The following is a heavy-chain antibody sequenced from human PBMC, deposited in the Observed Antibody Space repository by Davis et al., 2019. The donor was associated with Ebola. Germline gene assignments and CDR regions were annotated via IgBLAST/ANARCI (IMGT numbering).Heavy chain of an antibody. D-gene: IGHD6-13*01. J-gene: IGHJ3*02. CDR1: GGSISSSNW. V-gene: IGHV4-4*02. CDR2: IYHSGST. CDR3: ARYADLLMSESIAAAGTDSYAFDI. Sequence: MPSETLSLTCAVSGGSISSSNWWSWVRQPPGKGLEWIGEIYHSGSTNYNPSLKSRVTISVDKSKNQFSLKLSSVTAADTAVYYCARYADLLMSESIAAAGTDSYAFDIWGQGTMVTVSS.